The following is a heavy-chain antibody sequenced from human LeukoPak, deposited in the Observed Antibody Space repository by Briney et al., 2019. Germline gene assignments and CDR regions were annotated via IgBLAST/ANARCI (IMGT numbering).Heavy chain of an antibody. J-gene: IGHJ4*02. V-gene: IGHV3-74*01. CDR2: INSDGSST. CDR1: GFTFSSYW. D-gene: IGHD3-3*01. Sequence: GGSLRLSCAASGFTFSSYWMHWVRQAPGKGLVWVSRINSDGSSTSYAGSVKGRFTISRDNAKNTLYLQMNSLRAEDTAVYYCARATTYDFWSGYLYYFDYWGQGTLVTVSS. CDR3: ARATTYDFWSGYLYYFDY.